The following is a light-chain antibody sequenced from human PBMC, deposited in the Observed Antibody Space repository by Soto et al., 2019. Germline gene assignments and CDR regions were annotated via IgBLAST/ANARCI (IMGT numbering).Light chain of an antibody. CDR1: QSISTY. V-gene: IGKV1-39*01. CDR2: VAS. J-gene: IGKJ4*01. Sequence: DIQMTQSPSSLSASVGDRVTITCRASQSISTYLNWYQQKPGKAPNLLIFVASSLQSGVPSRFSGSGSGTDFTLTISSLQPEDFATYYCQQSYSTPLTFGGGTRVENK. CDR3: QQSYSTPLT.